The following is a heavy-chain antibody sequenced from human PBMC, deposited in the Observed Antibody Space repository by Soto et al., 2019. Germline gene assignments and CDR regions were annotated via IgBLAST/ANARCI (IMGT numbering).Heavy chain of an antibody. CDR2: ISDSGST. J-gene: IGHJ6*02. D-gene: IGHD3-10*01. CDR1: GGSIDYYY. V-gene: IGHV4-59*01. CDR3: ARDSTAWFPYYGIDV. Sequence: SETLSLTCTVSGGSIDYYYWSWIRQPPGKGLEWLGYISDSGSTRYNPSLRSRVTISVDTSKNQFSLKLDSVTAADTAVYYCARDSTAWFPYYGIDVWGQGTTVTVSS.